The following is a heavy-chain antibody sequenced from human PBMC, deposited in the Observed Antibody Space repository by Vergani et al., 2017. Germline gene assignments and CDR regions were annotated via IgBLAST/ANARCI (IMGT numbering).Heavy chain of an antibody. CDR2: IKSTFDRGTT. CDR3: ATKSCGTPGCQIGYFRE. V-gene: IGHV3-15*07. CDR1: GFSFRNAC. D-gene: IGHD1-1*01. J-gene: IGHJ1*01. Sequence: EVQLVESGGGIVKPGGSLRLSCVASGFSFRNACMNWVRRTPGKGLEWVGRIKSTFDRGTTDYAAAVKGRFTISRDDSKNTLFLQMNGLKTEDIGVYYCATKSCGTPGCQIGYFREWGQGTLVTVSS.